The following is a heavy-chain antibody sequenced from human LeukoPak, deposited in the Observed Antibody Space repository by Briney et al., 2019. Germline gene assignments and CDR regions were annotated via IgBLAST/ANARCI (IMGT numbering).Heavy chain of an antibody. CDR2: ISWNSGSI. D-gene: IGHD3-9*01. V-gene: IGHV3-9*01. J-gene: IGHJ4*02. Sequence: GGSLRLSCAASGFTFDDYAMHWVRQAPGKGLEWVSGISWNSGSIGYADSVKGRFTISRDNAKNSLYLQMNSLRAEDTALYYCAKARGLRYFDVADYWGQGTLVTVSS. CDR1: GFTFDDYA. CDR3: AKARGLRYFDVADY.